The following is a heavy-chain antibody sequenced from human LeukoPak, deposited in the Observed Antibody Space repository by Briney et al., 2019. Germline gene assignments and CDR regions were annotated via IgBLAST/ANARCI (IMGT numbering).Heavy chain of an antibody. CDR1: GFTFSSYG. V-gene: IGHV3-23*01. D-gene: IGHD1-26*01. J-gene: IGHJ4*02. Sequence: GGSLRLSCAASGFTFSSYGMSWARQAPGKGLEWVSAISGSGGSTYYADSVKGRFTISRDNSKNTLYLQMNSLRAEDTAVYYCAGSGGSYYRYWGQGTLVTVSS. CDR2: ISGSGGST. CDR3: AGSGGSYYRY.